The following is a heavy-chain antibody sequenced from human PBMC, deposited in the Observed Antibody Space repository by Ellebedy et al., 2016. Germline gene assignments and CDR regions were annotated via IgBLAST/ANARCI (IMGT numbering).Heavy chain of an antibody. Sequence: GGSLRLSCAASGFTFSSYWIHWVRQVPGKGLVWVSRIDIDATKTSYADSVKGRFTISRDNAKNTVHLQMSSLRPEDTAFYYRARQSFGDPYWYFDLWGRGTLVTVSS. CDR2: IDIDATKT. J-gene: IGHJ2*01. V-gene: IGHV3-74*03. D-gene: IGHD4-17*01. CDR1: GFTFSSYW. CDR3: ARQSFGDPYWYFDL.